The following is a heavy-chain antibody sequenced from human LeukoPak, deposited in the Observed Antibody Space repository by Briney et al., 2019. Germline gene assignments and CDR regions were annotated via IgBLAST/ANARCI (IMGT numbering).Heavy chain of an antibody. J-gene: IGHJ6*02. CDR1: GFTFSSYA. CDR3: AKVQVLRFLEWLPAPTDYYGMDV. V-gene: IGHV3-23*01. Sequence: GGSLRLSCAASGFTFSSYAMSWVRQAPGKGLEWVSAISGSGGSTYYADSVKGRFIISRDNSKNTLYLQMNSLRAEDTAVYYCAKVQVLRFLEWLPAPTDYYGMDVWGQGTTVTVSS. D-gene: IGHD3-3*01. CDR2: ISGSGGST.